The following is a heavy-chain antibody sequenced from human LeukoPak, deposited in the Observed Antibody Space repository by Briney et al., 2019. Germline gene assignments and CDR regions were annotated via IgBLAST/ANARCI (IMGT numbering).Heavy chain of an antibody. Sequence: GGSLRLSCAASGFTVSSNYMSWVRQAPGKGLEWVSVIYSGGSTYYADSVKGRFTISRDNSKNTLYLQMNSLRAEDTAVYYCACGSGSYYTPNFDYWGQGTLVTVSS. V-gene: IGHV3-53*01. CDR1: GFTVSSNY. CDR3: ACGSGSYYTPNFDY. D-gene: IGHD3-10*01. J-gene: IGHJ4*02. CDR2: IYSGGST.